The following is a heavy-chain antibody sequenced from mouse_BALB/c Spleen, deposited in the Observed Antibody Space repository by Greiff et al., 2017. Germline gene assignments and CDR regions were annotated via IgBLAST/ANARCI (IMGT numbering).Heavy chain of an antibody. D-gene: IGHD1-1*01. V-gene: IGHV1-20*02. Sequence: EVQLQQSGPELVKPGASVKISCKASGYSFTGYFMHWVMQSHGKSLEWIGRINPYNGDTFYNQKFKGKATLTVDKSSSTANMDLRSLASEDSAVYDCSTGGSSVSTAVGTRYYMDYWGQGTTVTVSS. CDR3: STGGSSVSTAVGTRYYMDY. CDR1: GYSFTGYF. CDR2: INPYNGDT. J-gene: IGHJ4*01.